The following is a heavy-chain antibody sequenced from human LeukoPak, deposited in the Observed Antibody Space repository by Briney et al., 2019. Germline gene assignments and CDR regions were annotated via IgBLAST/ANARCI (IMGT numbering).Heavy chain of an antibody. J-gene: IGHJ4*02. CDR1: GGSISSGSYY. CDR2: IYTSGST. V-gene: IGHV4-61*02. Sequence: RSSETLSLTCTVSGGSISSGSYYWSWIRQPAGKGLEWIGRIYTSGSTNYNPSLKSRVTISVDTSKNQFSLKLSSVTAADTAVYYCARRRGSGSYYQVGTFDYWGQGTLVTVSS. CDR3: ARRRGSGSYYQVGTFDY. D-gene: IGHD3-10*01.